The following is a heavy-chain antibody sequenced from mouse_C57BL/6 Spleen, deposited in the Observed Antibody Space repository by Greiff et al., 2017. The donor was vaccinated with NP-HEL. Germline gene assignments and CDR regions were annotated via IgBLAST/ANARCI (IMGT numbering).Heavy chain of an antibody. CDR3: TRKGWDADD. CDR1: GYTFTDYE. CDR2: IDPETGGT. Sequence: VQLHQSGAELVRPGASVTLSCKASGYTFTDYEMHWVKQTPVHGLEWIGAIDPETGGTAYNQKFKGKAILTADKSSSTAYMELRSLTSEDAAVYYCTRKGWDADDWGQGTTLTVSS. V-gene: IGHV1-15*01. J-gene: IGHJ2*01. D-gene: IGHD4-1*01.